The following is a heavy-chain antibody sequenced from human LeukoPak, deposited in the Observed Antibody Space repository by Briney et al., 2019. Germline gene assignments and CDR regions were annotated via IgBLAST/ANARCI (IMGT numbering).Heavy chain of an antibody. CDR3: AKDWGDGYNQYFDY. CDR2: ISGSGGST. D-gene: IGHD5-24*01. Sequence: ETLSLTCAVYGGSFSGYYWSWVRQAPGKGLEWVSAISGSGGSTYYADSVKGRFTISRDNSKYTLYLQMNSLRAEDTAVYYCAKDWGDGYNQYFDYWGQGTLVTVSS. J-gene: IGHJ4*02. CDR1: GGSFSGYY. V-gene: IGHV3-23*01.